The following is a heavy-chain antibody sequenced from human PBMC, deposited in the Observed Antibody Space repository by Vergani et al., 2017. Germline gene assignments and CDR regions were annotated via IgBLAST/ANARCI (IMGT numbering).Heavy chain of an antibody. CDR3: ARDGAVYYYDSSGYSNWFDP. D-gene: IGHD3-22*01. Sequence: QVQLQESGPGLVKPSQTLSLTCTVSGGSISSGSYYWSWIRQPAGKGLEWIGRIYTSGSTNYNPSLKSRVTISVDTSKNQFSLKLGSVTAADTAVYYCARDGAVYYYDSSGYSNWFDPWGQGTLVTVSS. J-gene: IGHJ5*02. V-gene: IGHV4-61*02. CDR1: GGSISSGSYY. CDR2: IYTSGST.